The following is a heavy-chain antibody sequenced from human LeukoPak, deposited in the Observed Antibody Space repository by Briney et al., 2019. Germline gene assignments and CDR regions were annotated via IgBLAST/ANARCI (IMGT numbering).Heavy chain of an antibody. CDR3: ARQPHYYGSGSCYKEGDY. D-gene: IGHD3-10*01. Sequence: SQTLSLTCTVSGGSISSGGYYWSWIRQHPGKGLEWIGYIYYSGSTYYSPSLKSRVTISVDTSKNQFSLKLSSVTAADTAVYYCARQPHYYGSGSCYKEGDYWGQGTLVTVSS. J-gene: IGHJ4*02. CDR2: IYYSGST. CDR1: GGSISSGGYY. V-gene: IGHV4-31*03.